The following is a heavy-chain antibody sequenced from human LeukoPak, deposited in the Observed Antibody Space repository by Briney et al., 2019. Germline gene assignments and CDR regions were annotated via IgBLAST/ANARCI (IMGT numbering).Heavy chain of an antibody. CDR1: GFTFSSYG. D-gene: IGHD2-15*01. V-gene: IGHV3-30*02. CDR3: AKDLYCSGGSCYSGFGY. CDR2: IRYDGSNK. J-gene: IGHJ4*02. Sequence: PGGSLRLSCAASGFTFSSYGMHWVRLAPGKGLEWVAFIRYDGSNKYYADSVKGRFTISRDNSKNTLYLQMNSLRAEDTAVYYCAKDLYCSGGSCYSGFGYWGQGTLVTVSS.